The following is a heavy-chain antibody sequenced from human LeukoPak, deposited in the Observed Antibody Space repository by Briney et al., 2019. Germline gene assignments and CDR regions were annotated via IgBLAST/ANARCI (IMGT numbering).Heavy chain of an antibody. D-gene: IGHD3-10*02. CDR2: ISSGGSYI. CDR3: AELGITMIGGV. J-gene: IGHJ6*04. V-gene: IGHV3-21*01. Sequence: GGSLRLSCAASGFTFRTYSMHWVRQAPGKGLQWVSSISSGGSYIYYADSVKGRFTISRNNAKNSLYLQMNSLRAEDTAVYYCAELGITMIGGVWGKGTTVTISS. CDR1: GFTFRTYS.